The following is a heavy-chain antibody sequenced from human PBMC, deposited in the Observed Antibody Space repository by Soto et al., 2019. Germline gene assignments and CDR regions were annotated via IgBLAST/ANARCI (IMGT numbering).Heavy chain of an antibody. D-gene: IGHD3-3*01. CDR1: GFSLSTSGVG. CDR2: IYWDDDK. J-gene: IGHJ6*02. CDR3: AHSALYDFWSGYYERPRDYYSYGMDV. V-gene: IGHV2-5*02. Sequence: SGPTLVNPTQTLTLTCTFSGFSLSTSGVGVGWIRQPPGKALEWLALIYWDDDKRYSPSLKSRLTITKDTSKNQVVLTMTNMDPVDTATYYCAHSALYDFWSGYYERPRDYYSYGMDVWGQGTTVTVS.